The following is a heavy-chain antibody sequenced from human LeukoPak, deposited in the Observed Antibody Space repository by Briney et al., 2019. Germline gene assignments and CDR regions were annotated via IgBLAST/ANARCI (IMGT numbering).Heavy chain of an antibody. CDR3: ARLIPSILVREDGDSYYYGMDV. D-gene: IGHD3-22*01. CDR1: GGTFSSYA. V-gene: IGHV1-69*04. J-gene: IGHJ6*02. Sequence: SVKVFCKASGGTFSSYAISWVRQAPGQGLEWMGRIIPILGIANYAQKFQGRVTITADKSTSTAYMELSSLRSEDTAVYYCARLIPSILVREDGDSYYYGMDVWGQGTTVTVSS. CDR2: IIPILGIA.